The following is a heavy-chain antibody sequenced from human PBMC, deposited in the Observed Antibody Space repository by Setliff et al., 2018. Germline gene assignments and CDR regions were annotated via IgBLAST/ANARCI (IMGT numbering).Heavy chain of an antibody. J-gene: IGHJ3*01. V-gene: IGHV3-7*01. CDR1: RFTFSNYW. CDR2: IKEDGSEK. Sequence: GGSLRLSCAASRFTFSNYWMSWVRQAPGRGLEWVANIKEDGSEKYYVDSVKGRFTISRDNAKNSLDLQMNSLRGEDTAVYYCVRDRWKVIVNRGDDAFDLWGQGAMVTVSS. CDR3: VRDRWKVIVNRGDDAFDL. D-gene: IGHD3-22*01.